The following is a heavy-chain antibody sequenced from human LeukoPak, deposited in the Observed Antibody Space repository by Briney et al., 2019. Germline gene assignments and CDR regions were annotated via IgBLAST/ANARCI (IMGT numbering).Heavy chain of an antibody. CDR3: ARLIHCSSSCYFGY. CDR1: GGSISSSSYY. CDR2: VYYSGTT. J-gene: IGHJ4*02. Sequence: SETLSLTCTVSGGSISSSSYYWAWVRQTPEKGLEWIGSVYYSGTTYYKSSLESRAIISGDTPNNQFSLKLRSVTAADTAVYYCARLIHCSSSCYFGYWGQGSLVTVSS. D-gene: IGHD2-2*01. V-gene: IGHV4-39*01.